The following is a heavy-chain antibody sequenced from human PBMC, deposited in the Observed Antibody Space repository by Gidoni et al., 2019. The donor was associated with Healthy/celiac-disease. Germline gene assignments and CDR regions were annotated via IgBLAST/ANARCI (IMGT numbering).Heavy chain of an antibody. CDR1: VYTFTGYY. CDR3: ASDLRGSSWSNYFDY. V-gene: IGHV1-2*02. Sequence: QVQLVRYGAEVKKPGASVKVSCKASVYTFTGYYMHWVRQDPGQGLEWMGWNNPNSGGTNYAQKFQGRVTMTRDTSISTAYMELSRLRSDDTAVYYCASDLRGSSWSNYFDYWGQGTLVTVSS. CDR2: NNPNSGGT. D-gene: IGHD6-13*01. J-gene: IGHJ4*02.